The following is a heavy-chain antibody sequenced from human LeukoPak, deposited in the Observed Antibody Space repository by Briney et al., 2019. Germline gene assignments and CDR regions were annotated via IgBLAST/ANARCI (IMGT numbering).Heavy chain of an antibody. J-gene: IGHJ4*02. CDR3: ARDYYDSSGCIDY. D-gene: IGHD3-22*01. Sequence: GGSLRLSCAASGFTFSSYGMHWARQAPGKGLEWVAVIWYDGSNKYYADSVKGRFTISRDNSKNTLYLQMNSLRAEDTAVYYCARDYYDSSGCIDYWGQGTLVTVSS. CDR1: GFTFSSYG. V-gene: IGHV3-33*01. CDR2: IWYDGSNK.